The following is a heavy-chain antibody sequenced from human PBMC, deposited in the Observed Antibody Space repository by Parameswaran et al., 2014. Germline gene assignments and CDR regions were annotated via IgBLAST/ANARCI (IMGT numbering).Heavy chain of an antibody. Sequence: SETLSLTCAVYGGSFSDYYWSWIRQPPGKGLEWIGEINHSGSTYYNPSLKSRVTISVDTSKNHFSLKVSSVTAADTAVYYCARAGGWFFIDYWGQGTLVTVSS. CDR3: ARAGGWFFIDY. J-gene: IGHJ4*02. V-gene: IGHV4-34*01. CDR1: GGSFSDYY. CDR2: INHSGST. D-gene: IGHD6-19*01.